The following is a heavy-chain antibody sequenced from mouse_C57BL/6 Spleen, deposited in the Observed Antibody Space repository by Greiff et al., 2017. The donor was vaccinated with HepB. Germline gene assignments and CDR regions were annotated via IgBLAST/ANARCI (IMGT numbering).Heavy chain of an antibody. V-gene: IGHV1-64*01. CDR2: IHPNSGST. CDR1: GYTFTSYW. J-gene: IGHJ1*03. Sequence: VQLQQPGAELVKPGASVKLSCKASGYTFTSYWMHWVKQRPGQGLEWIGMIHPNSGSTNYNEKFKSKATLTVDKSSSTAYMQLSGLTSEDSAVYYCARSGGTTVVATWNWYFGVWGTGTTVTVSS. D-gene: IGHD1-1*01. CDR3: ARSGGTTVVATWNWYFGV.